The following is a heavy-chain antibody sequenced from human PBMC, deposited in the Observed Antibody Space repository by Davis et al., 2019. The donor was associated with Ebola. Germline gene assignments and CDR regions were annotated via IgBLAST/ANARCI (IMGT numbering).Heavy chain of an antibody. J-gene: IGHJ6*04. V-gene: IGHV4-4*02. CDR3: ARDHPYGDYSYYYYYGMDV. CDR2: INDSGST. D-gene: IGHD4-17*01. Sequence: MPGGSLRLSCVVSGGSISSKNWWSWVRQSPGKGLEWIGEINDSGSTNYNPSLKTRVTISIDRSKNQFSLKVTSLTAADTAVYYCARDHPYGDYSYYYYYGMDVWGKGTTVTVSS. CDR1: GGSISSKNW.